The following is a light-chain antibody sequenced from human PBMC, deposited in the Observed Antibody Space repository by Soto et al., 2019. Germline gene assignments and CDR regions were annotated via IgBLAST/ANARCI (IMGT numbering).Light chain of an antibody. CDR3: QQTYSTFSIT. V-gene: IGKV1-39*01. J-gene: IGKJ5*01. CDR1: ESISRH. Sequence: DIQMTQSPSSLSASVGDRVTITCRASESISRHLNWYQQKPRKAPKILIYAASSLQNGVPSRFRGSGSGTDFTLTITNLQPEDFATYYCQQTYSTFSITFGQGTRL. CDR2: AAS.